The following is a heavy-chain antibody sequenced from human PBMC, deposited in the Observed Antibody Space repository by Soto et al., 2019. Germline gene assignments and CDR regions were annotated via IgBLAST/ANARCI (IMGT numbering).Heavy chain of an antibody. J-gene: IGHJ4*02. D-gene: IGHD3-22*01. V-gene: IGHV1-69*12. CDR1: GGTFSSYA. CDR2: IIPIFGTA. CDR3: ARGGYTYYYDSSGYFPIDY. Sequence: QVQLVQSGAEVKKPGSSVKVSCKASGGTFSSYAISWVRPAPGQGLEWMGGIIPIFGTANYAQKFQGRVTITADESTSTAYMELSSLRSEDTAVYYCARGGYTYYYDSSGYFPIDYWGQRTLVTVSS.